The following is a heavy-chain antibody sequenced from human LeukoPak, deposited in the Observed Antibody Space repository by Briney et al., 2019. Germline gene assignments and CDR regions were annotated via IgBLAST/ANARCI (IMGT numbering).Heavy chain of an antibody. Sequence: PGGSLRLSCAASGFTVSSNYMSWVRQAPGKGLEWVSVIYSGGSTYYADSVKGRFTISRDNSKNTLYLQMNSLRAEDTAVYYCATYSDNYPYYYMDVWGKGTTVTVSS. CDR2: IYSGGST. CDR3: ATYSDNYPYYYMDV. J-gene: IGHJ6*03. D-gene: IGHD5-24*01. CDR1: GFTVSSNY. V-gene: IGHV3-53*01.